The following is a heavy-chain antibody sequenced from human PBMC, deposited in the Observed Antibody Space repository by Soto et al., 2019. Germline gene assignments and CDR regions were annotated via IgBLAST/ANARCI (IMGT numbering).Heavy chain of an antibody. V-gene: IGHV3-48*02. CDR3: ARDISYDSSGDQMRDYGMEV. CDR1: GFPFSSYD. D-gene: IGHD3-22*01. CDR2: ITSTSSTI. J-gene: IGHJ6*04. Sequence: RGSLRLSCAASGFPFSSYDMNWVRQAPGKGLEWVSYITSTSSTIYYADSVKGRFTISRDNAKNSLYLQMTRLRDEDTAVYYCARDISYDSSGDQMRDYGMEVRGTGNTVTVS.